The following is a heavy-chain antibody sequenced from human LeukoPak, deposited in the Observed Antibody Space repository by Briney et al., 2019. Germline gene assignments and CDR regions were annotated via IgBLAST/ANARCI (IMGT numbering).Heavy chain of an antibody. J-gene: IGHJ4*02. CDR2: ISGSGDST. CDR3: AKDVVLMVYGTGYYFDY. Sequence: GGSLRLSCAASGFTFSSYSMNWVRRAPGKGLEWVSAISGSGDSTYYADSVKGRFTISRDNSKNTLYLQMNSLRAEDTAVYFCAKDVVLMVYGTGYYFDYWGQGTLVTVSS. CDR1: GFTFSSYS. V-gene: IGHV3-23*01. D-gene: IGHD2-8*01.